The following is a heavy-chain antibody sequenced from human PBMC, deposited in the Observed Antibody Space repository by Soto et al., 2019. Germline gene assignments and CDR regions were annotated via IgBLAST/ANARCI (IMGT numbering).Heavy chain of an antibody. J-gene: IGHJ3*02. D-gene: IGHD3-16*01. CDR3: AKDQSVWGYSDLSDTTLRDAFDI. CDR1: GFTFSSFA. V-gene: IGHV3-23*01. CDR2: ISGSGGST. Sequence: EVQLLESGGGLVQPGGSLSLSCAASGFTFSSFAMSWVRQAPGKGLEWVSAISGSGGSTYYADSVKGRFTISRDNSKNTLYLQMNSLRAEDTAVYYCAKDQSVWGYSDLSDTTLRDAFDIWGQGTMVTVSS.